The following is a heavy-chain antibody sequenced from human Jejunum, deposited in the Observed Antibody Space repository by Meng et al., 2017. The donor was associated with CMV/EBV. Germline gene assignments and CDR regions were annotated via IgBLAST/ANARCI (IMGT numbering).Heavy chain of an antibody. V-gene: IGHV3-48*03. J-gene: IGHJ6*02. CDR3: AKVSMAARRGTGGLDV. D-gene: IGHD3-16*01. CDR2: ISSDGTTT. CDR1: FTFNTDE. Sequence: FTFNTDEMNWVRQAPGKGLEWIAYISSDGTTTYYADSVKGRFTIFRDNAKNSLYLQMNSLTTEDTALYYCAKVSMAARRGTGGLDVWGQGTTVTVSS.